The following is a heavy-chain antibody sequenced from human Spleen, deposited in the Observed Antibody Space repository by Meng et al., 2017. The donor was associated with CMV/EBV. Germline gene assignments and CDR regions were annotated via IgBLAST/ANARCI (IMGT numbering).Heavy chain of an antibody. J-gene: IGHJ3*02. CDR3: ARGPSEDGWVAAFDI. CDR1: GFTFSSYS. CDR2: ISPSGSTI. V-gene: IGHV3-48*04. D-gene: IGHD5-24*01. Sequence: GESLKISCAASGFTFSSYSMNWVRQAPGKGLEWVSYISPSGSTIYYADSVQGRFTISRDNAKNSLYLQMNSLKTEDTAVYYCARGPSEDGWVAAFDIWGQGTMVTVSS.